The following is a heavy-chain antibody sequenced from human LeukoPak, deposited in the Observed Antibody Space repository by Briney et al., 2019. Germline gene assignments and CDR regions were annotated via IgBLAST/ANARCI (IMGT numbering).Heavy chain of an antibody. CDR1: GGSISSSSYY. V-gene: IGHV4-39*01. J-gene: IGHJ6*03. CDR2: INYSGST. Sequence: SETLSLTCTVSGGSISSSSYYWGWIRQPPGKGLEWIGNINYSGSTYYNPSLKSRVTISVYTSKKQFSLKLTSATAADTAVYYCARHDRAGYYMDVWGKGTTVTVSS. CDR3: ARHDRAGYYMDV. D-gene: IGHD3-22*01.